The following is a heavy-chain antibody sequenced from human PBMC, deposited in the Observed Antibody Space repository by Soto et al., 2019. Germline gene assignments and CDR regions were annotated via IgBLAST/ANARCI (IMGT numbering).Heavy chain of an antibody. CDR2: IYYSGST. Sequence: PSETLSLTCTVSGGSISNFYWTWIRQPAGKGLEWIGRIYYSGSTNYNPSLKSRVTISVDTSKNQFSLKLSSVTAADTAVYYCASSYDFWRGYDSDYYYYGMDVWGQGITVTVS. CDR1: GGSISNFY. V-gene: IGHV4-4*07. J-gene: IGHJ6*02. D-gene: IGHD3-3*01. CDR3: ASSYDFWRGYDSDYYYYGMDV.